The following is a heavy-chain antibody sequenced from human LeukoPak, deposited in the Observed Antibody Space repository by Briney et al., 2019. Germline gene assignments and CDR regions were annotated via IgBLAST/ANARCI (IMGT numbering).Heavy chain of an antibody. D-gene: IGHD3-9*01. Sequence: EASVKVSCKASGYTFTSYGFSWVRQAPGRGLEWMGWISAYNGDTNYAQKLQGRVTMTTDTSTSTAYMELRSLRSDDTAVYYCARDHRYDILTGYSYFDYWGQGTLVTVSS. J-gene: IGHJ4*02. V-gene: IGHV1-18*01. CDR1: GYTFTSYG. CDR2: ISAYNGDT. CDR3: ARDHRYDILTGYSYFDY.